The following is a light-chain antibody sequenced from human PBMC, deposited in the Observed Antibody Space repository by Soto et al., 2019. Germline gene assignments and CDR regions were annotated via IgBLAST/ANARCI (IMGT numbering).Light chain of an antibody. CDR3: LLSCNAARV. J-gene: IGLJ2*01. Sequence: QAVVTQEPSLTVSPGGTVTLTCGSSTGAVTSNHHPYWFQQKAGQAPRTLIYDTSNKHSWTPARFSGSLLGDKAALTLSGAQPEDEAQYYCLLSCNAARVFGRGTKVTVL. V-gene: IGLV7-46*01. CDR2: DTS. CDR1: TGAVTSNHH.